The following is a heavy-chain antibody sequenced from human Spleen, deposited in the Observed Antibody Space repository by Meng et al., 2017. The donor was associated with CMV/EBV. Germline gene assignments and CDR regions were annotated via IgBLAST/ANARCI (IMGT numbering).Heavy chain of an antibody. V-gene: IGHV3-30*04. CDR2: ISYDGWSK. D-gene: IGHD4-17*01. CDR3: ARDDYGDSDFDY. Sequence: GESLKISCAASEFTFSHYAMYWVRQAPGKGLDWVAIISYDGWSKYYADSVKGRFTISRDNSKNTLFLQMNSLRAEDTAVYYCARDDYGDSDFDYWGQGTLVTVSS. J-gene: IGHJ4*02. CDR1: EFTFSHYA.